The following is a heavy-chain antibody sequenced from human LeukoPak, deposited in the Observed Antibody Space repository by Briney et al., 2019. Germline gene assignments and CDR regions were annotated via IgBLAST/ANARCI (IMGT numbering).Heavy chain of an antibody. CDR2: INHSGST. CDR1: GGSFSGYY. CDR3: ARGRPSRTRFGELLCFDY. V-gene: IGHV4-34*01. D-gene: IGHD3-10*01. J-gene: IGHJ4*02. Sequence: PSETLSLTCAVYGGSFSGYYWSWLRQPPGKGLEWIGEINHSGSTNYNPSLKSRVTISVDTSKNQFSLKLSSVTAADTAVYYCARGRPSRTRFGELLCFDYWGQGTLVTVSS.